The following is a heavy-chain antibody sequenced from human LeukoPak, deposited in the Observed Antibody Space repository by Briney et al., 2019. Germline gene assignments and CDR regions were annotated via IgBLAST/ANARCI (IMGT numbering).Heavy chain of an antibody. J-gene: IGHJ4*02. CDR3: ARLGYCSSTSCQTTRFPFDY. CDR1: GFTFSDFY. Sequence: PGGSLRLSCAASGFTFSDFYMTWIRQAPGKGLEWVSYIIPSGTTTYYADSVKGRFTISRDNAKNSLYLQMNSLRAEDTAVYYCARLGYCSSTSCQTTRFPFDYWGQGTLVTVSS. V-gene: IGHV3-11*01. D-gene: IGHD2-2*01. CDR2: IIPSGTTT.